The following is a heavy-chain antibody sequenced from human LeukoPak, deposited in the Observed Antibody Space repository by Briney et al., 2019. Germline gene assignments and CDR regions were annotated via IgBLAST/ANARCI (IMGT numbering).Heavy chain of an antibody. CDR2: TTHSGST. D-gene: IGHD3-3*01. V-gene: IGHV4-34*01. CDR3: AGRCYDFWSGYCLFDY. J-gene: IGHJ4*02. CDR1: GGSFSGYY. Sequence: SETLSLTCAVSGGSFSGYYWSWIRQPPGKGLEWIGETTHSGSTNSNPSLKSRVPISVDTSKNQLSLKLSSGTAADTAVYYCAGRCYDFWSGYCLFDYWGQGTLVTVSS.